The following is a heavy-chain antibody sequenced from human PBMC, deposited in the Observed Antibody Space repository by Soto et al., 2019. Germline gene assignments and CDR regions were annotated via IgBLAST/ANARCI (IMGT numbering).Heavy chain of an antibody. CDR3: VSPGSGSYPR. CDR1: GFTFSSYW. J-gene: IGHJ4*02. Sequence: EVQLVESGGGLVQPGGSLRLSCAASGFTFSSYWMHWVRQAPGKGLMWVSRINSDGSSTNYADSVKGRFTISRDNAKNALYLQMNRLRAEDTAVYCCVSPGSGSYPRWGQGTLVTVSS. CDR2: INSDGSST. V-gene: IGHV3-74*01. D-gene: IGHD3-10*01.